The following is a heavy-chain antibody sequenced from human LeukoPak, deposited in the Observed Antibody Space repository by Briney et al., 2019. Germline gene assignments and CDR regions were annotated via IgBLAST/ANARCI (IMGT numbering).Heavy chain of an antibody. J-gene: IGHJ5*02. CDR2: INHSGST. CDR3: ARGWVVASVAGTSNWFDP. CDR1: GGSFSGYY. V-gene: IGHV4-34*01. Sequence: PSETLSLTCAVYGGSFSGYYWSWIRQPPGKGLEWIGEINHSGSTNYNPSLKSRVTISVDTSKNQFSLKLSSVTAADTAVYYCARGWVVASVAGTSNWFDPWGQGTLVTVSS. D-gene: IGHD6-19*01.